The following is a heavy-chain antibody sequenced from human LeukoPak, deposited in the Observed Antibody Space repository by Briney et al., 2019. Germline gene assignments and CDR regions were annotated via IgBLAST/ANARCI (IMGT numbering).Heavy chain of an antibody. CDR1: GFTFSSYS. J-gene: IGHJ4*02. CDR2: IISRGTTI. Sequence: GGSLRLSCAASGFTFSSYSMNWVRQSPGKGLEWVSYIISRGTTIYYADSVKGRFTISRDNAKNSLYLQMNSLRAEDTAVYYCARGRGYCSGGSCHYFDYWGQGTLVTVSS. D-gene: IGHD2-15*01. CDR3: ARGRGYCSGGSCHYFDY. V-gene: IGHV3-48*01.